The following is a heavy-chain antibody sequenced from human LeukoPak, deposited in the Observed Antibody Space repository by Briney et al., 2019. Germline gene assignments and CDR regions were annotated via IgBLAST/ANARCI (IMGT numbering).Heavy chain of an antibody. D-gene: IGHD6-13*01. CDR2: IKQDGSEK. V-gene: IGHV3-7*01. J-gene: IGHJ3*01. CDR3: ASALIAPR. CDR1: GFTFSNYW. Sequence: GGSLRLSCAASGFTFSNYWMTWVRQAPGKGLEWVANIKQDGSEKYYVDSVKGRFTISRDNAENSLFLQMNNLRPEDTAVYYCASALIAPRWGQGTMVTVSS.